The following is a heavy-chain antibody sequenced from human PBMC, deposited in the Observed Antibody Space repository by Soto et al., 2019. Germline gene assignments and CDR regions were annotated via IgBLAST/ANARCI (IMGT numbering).Heavy chain of an antibody. CDR3: ARGRGYSGDDLQEDGFDI. J-gene: IGHJ3*02. CDR2: INPHTGDT. CDR1: GYPLTDFY. D-gene: IGHD5-12*01. V-gene: IGHV1-2*02. Sequence: QVQLVQSGAEVKKPGASVTVSCKTSGYPLTDFYIHWVRQAPGQGLEWMAWINPHTGDTNTALKFQGRVTMTRDTSINTAFMELTRLSSDDTAVYYCARGRGYSGDDLQEDGFDIWGQGTMVTVS.